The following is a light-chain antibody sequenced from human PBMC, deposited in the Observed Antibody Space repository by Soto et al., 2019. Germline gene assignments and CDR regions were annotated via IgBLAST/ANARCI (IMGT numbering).Light chain of an antibody. J-gene: IGLJ3*02. CDR1: SSDVGGYNY. V-gene: IGLV2-11*01. CDR2: DVS. CDR3: CSYAGSYTFGV. Sequence: QSALTQPRSVSGSPGPSVTISCTGTSSDVGGYNYVSWYQQHPGKAPKLMIYDVSKRPSGVPDRFSGSKSGNKASLTISGLQAEDEADYYCCSYAGSYTFGVFGGGTELTVL.